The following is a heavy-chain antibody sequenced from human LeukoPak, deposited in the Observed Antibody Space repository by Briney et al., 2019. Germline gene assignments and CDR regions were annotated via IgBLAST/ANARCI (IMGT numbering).Heavy chain of an antibody. CDR3: ARFLEAYYGMYV. V-gene: IGHV5-51*01. CDR1: VSSFTSYW. J-gene: IGHJ6*02. Sequence: GESLKISGKGSVSSFTSYWIGWVGQMPGKGLEWMGMIYPGASDTTYSPSFQGQVNIPADTSISTAYLQWSSLKASDTAMYYCARFLEAYYGMYVGGQGTTVTVSS. D-gene: IGHD3-3*01. CDR2: IYPGASDT.